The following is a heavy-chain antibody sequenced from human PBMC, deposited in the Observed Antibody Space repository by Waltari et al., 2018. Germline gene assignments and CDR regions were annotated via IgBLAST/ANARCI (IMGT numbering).Heavy chain of an antibody. J-gene: IGHJ4*02. CDR1: GASFSGYY. V-gene: IGHV4-34*01. CDR3: ARGGQWKFDY. D-gene: IGHD6-19*01. CDR2: INHSGST. Sequence: QVQLQQWGAGLLKPSETLSLTCVVYGASFSGYYWSWIRQSPGKGLEWIGEINHSGSTNYNPSLKSRVTISVDTSKNQFSLKVSSVTAADTAVYYCARGGQWKFDYWGQGTLVTVSS.